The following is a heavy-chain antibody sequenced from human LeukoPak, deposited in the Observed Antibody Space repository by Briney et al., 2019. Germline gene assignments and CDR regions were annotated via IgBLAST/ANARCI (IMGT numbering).Heavy chain of an antibody. D-gene: IGHD4-17*01. Sequence: ASVKVSCKASGYTFTSYGISWVRQAPGQGLEWMGWISAYNGNTNYAQKLQGRVTMTRDTSTSTVYMELSSLRSEDTAVYYCARDKLGDGDYGFDYWGQGTLVTVSS. CDR3: ARDKLGDGDYGFDY. CDR1: GYTFTSYG. V-gene: IGHV1-18*01. J-gene: IGHJ4*02. CDR2: ISAYNGNT.